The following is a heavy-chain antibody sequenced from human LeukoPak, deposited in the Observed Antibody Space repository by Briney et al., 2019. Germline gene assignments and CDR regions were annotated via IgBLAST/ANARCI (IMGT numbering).Heavy chain of an antibody. Sequence: SETLSLTCAVYGGSFSGYYWSWIRQPPGKGLEWIGEINHSGSTNYNPSLKSRVTISVDTSKNQFSLKLSSVTAADTAVYYCARAGRDIVVVPAAIFDYWGQGTLVTVSS. CDR1: GGSFSGYY. CDR2: INHSGST. V-gene: IGHV4-34*01. J-gene: IGHJ4*02. D-gene: IGHD2-2*01. CDR3: ARAGRDIVVVPAAIFDY.